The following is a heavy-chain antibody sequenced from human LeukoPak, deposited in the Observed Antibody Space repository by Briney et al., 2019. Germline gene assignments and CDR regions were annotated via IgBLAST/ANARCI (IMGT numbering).Heavy chain of an antibody. CDR1: GFTFSSYS. J-gene: IGHJ4*01. CDR2: ISSNSSYI. CDR3: ARQIDYYGSERLPDY. Sequence: GESLRLSCAASGFTFSSYSMNWVRQAPAKGLAWVSSISSNSSYIYYADSVKGRFTISRDNAYNSLYLQMNSFGAEDAAVYYCARQIDYYGSERLPDYWGRGTLVTVSS. V-gene: IGHV3-21*01. D-gene: IGHD3-10*01.